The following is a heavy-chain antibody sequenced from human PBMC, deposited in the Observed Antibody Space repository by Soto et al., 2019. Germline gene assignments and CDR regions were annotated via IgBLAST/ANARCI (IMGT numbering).Heavy chain of an antibody. Sequence: QVQLVQSGAEVKKPGASVKVSCKASGYTFTGYYMHWVRQAPGQGLEWMGWINPNSGGTNYAQKFQGWVTMTRDTSISTAYMELSRLRSDDTAVYYCARDRGRTAGTSHRPPYYYGMDVWGQGTTVTVS. CDR1: GYTFTGYY. J-gene: IGHJ6*02. D-gene: IGHD6-13*01. CDR3: ARDRGRTAGTSHRPPYYYGMDV. V-gene: IGHV1-2*04. CDR2: INPNSGGT.